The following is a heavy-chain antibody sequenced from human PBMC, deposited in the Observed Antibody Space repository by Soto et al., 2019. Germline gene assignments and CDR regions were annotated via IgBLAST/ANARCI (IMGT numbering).Heavy chain of an antibody. Sequence: QVQLVESGGGVVQPGRSLRLSCAASEFTFSSYAMHWVRQAPGKGLEWVAVISYDGSNKYYADSVKGRLTISRDNSKNTLYLQMNSLRAEDTAVYYCARDFDYWGQGTLVTVSS. CDR3: ARDFDY. CDR1: EFTFSSYA. V-gene: IGHV3-30-3*01. CDR2: ISYDGSNK. J-gene: IGHJ4*02.